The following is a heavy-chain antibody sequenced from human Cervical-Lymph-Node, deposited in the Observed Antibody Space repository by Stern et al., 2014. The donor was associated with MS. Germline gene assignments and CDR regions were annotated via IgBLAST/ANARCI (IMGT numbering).Heavy chain of an antibody. CDR2: FDPEDGET. Sequence: VQLVQSGAEVKKPGASVKVSCKVSGYTLTELSMNWVRQAPGKGLEWMGGFDPEDGETLYAQKFHGRVTMTEDTSTDTAYMELSSLRSEDTAVYYCANALWSGGRDYYGMDVWGQGTTVTVSS. D-gene: IGHD3-10*01. CDR3: ANALWSGGRDYYGMDV. J-gene: IGHJ6*02. CDR1: GYTLTELS. V-gene: IGHV1-24*01.